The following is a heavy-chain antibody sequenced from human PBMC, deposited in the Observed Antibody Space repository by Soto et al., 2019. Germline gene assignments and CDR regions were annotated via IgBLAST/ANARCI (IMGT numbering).Heavy chain of an antibody. D-gene: IGHD3-22*01. J-gene: IGHJ5*02. CDR2: INNGGSTT. Sequence: GGSLRLSCAASGFTFSHYWMHWVRQAPGGGLVWVSVINNGGSTTKYADSVEGRFTISRDNANNTLYLQMNSLKVEDTAVYYCARDPAYYYDRSGSSRRMESWGQGTLVTVSS. V-gene: IGHV3-74*01. CDR3: ARDPAYYYDRSGSSRRMES. CDR1: GFTFSHYW.